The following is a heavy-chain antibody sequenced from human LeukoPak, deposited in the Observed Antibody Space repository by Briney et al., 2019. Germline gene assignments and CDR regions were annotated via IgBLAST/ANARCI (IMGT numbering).Heavy chain of an antibody. CDR1: GFTFSSCA. V-gene: IGHV3-23*01. J-gene: IGHJ6*02. Sequence: GGSLRLSCAASGFTFSSCAMSWVRQAPGKGLEWVSAISGSGGSTYYADSVKGRFTISRDNSKNTLYLQMNSLRAEDTAVYYCARGSSSRWRPYYYYYGMDVWGQGTTVTVSS. CDR2: ISGSGGST. D-gene: IGHD6-13*01. CDR3: ARGSSSRWRPYYYYYGMDV.